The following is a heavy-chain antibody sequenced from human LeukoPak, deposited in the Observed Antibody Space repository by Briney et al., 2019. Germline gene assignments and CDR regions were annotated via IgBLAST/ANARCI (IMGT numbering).Heavy chain of an antibody. D-gene: IGHD1-26*01. CDR3: ARDMYSGSLTDAFDI. CDR1: GYSFTGYY. Sequence: EASVKVSCKASGYSFTGYYMHWVRQAPGQGLEWMGWINPNSGGTNYAQKFQGRVTMTRDTSISTAYMELSRLRSDDTAVYYCARDMYSGSLTDAFDIWGQGTMVTVSS. V-gene: IGHV1-2*02. CDR2: INPNSGGT. J-gene: IGHJ3*02.